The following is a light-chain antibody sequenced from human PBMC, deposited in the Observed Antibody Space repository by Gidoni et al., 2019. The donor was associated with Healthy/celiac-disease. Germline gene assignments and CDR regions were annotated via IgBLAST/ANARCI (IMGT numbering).Light chain of an antibody. CDR2: AAS. Sequence: IQLSQHPSSLSASVGDRVTITCRASQGISSSLAWYQHKPGKAPKLLIYAASTLQSGVPSRFSGSGSGTDFTLTISSLQPEDFATYYCQQLNSLPFTFGAGTKVDIK. J-gene: IGKJ3*01. V-gene: IGKV1-9*01. CDR3: QQLNSLPFT. CDR1: QGISSS.